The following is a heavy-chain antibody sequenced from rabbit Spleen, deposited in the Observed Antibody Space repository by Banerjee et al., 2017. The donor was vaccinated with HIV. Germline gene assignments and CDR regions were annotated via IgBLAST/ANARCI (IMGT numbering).Heavy chain of an antibody. CDR2: IYAGSSGFT. CDR1: GFSFSSSNY. Sequence: QSLEESGGDLVKPGASLTLTCTASGFSFSSSNYMCWVRQAPGKGLEWIGCIYAGSSGFTYFASWAKGRFTISKTSSTTVTLQMTSLTAADTATYFCARDTSSSFSSYGMDLWGPGPWSPS. V-gene: IGHV1S40*01. D-gene: IGHD1-1*01. CDR3: ARDTSSSFSSYGMDL. J-gene: IGHJ6*01.